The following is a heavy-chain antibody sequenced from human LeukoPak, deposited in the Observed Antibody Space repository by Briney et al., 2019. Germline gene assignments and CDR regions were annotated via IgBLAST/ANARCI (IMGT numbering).Heavy chain of an antibody. V-gene: IGHV5-10-1*01. CDR2: IDPSDSYT. CDR1: GYSFTSYW. J-gene: IGHJ4*02. Sequence: GESLKISCKGSGYSFTSYWISWVRQMPGKGLEWMGRIDPSDSYTNYSPSFQGHVTISADKSISTAYLQWSSLKASDTAIYYCARRPIVVVSADFDYWGQGTLVTVSS. D-gene: IGHD3-22*01. CDR3: ARRPIVVVSADFDY.